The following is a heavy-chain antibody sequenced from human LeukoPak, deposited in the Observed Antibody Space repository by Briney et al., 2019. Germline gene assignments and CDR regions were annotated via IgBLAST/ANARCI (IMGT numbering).Heavy chain of an antibody. D-gene: IGHD2-8*01. Sequence: SETLSLTCAVSGYSISSGYYWGWIRRPPGKGLEWIGSIYHSGSTYYNPSLKSRVTISVDTSKNQFSLKLSSVTAADTAVYYCARRTVGYCTNGVCSDWFDPWGQGTLVSVS. V-gene: IGHV4-38-2*01. CDR1: GYSISSGYY. CDR2: IYHSGST. CDR3: ARRTVGYCTNGVCSDWFDP. J-gene: IGHJ5*02.